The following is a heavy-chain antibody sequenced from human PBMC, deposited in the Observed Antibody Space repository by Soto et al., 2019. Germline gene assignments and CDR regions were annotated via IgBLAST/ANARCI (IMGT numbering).Heavy chain of an antibody. J-gene: IGHJ4*02. V-gene: IGHV4-30-2*01. D-gene: IGHD3-16*01. CDR2: IYHSGST. CDR1: GGSIVGGGYP. Sequence: SVILSLPNGVAGGSIVGGGYPWSWIRQPPGKGLEWIGYIYHSGSTYYNPSLKSRVTISVDRSKNQFSLKLSSVTAADTAVYYCAIGPPFLWGQGTLVTVTS. CDR3: AIGPPFL.